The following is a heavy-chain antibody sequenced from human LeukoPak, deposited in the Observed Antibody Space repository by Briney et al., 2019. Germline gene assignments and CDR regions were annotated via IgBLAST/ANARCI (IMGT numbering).Heavy chain of an antibody. V-gene: IGHV3-30*02. CDR3: ATNYAKCCAPYDY. CDR1: GFTFSSYG. CDR2: IENDGSTK. Sequence: TGGSLRLSCAASGFTFSSYGMHWVRQAPGKGLEWVAFIENDGSTKNADSLKGRFTISRDNSKNTLFMQMNSLRPEDTAVYYCATNYAKCCAPYDYWGQGTLVTVSS. J-gene: IGHJ4*02. D-gene: IGHD3-16*01.